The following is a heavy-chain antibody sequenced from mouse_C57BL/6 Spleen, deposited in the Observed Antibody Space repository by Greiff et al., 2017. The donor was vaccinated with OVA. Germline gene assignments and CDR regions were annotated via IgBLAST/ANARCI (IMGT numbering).Heavy chain of an antibody. Sequence: VQLKESGPGLVKPSQSLSLTCSVTGYSITSGYYWNWIRQFPGNKLEWMGYISYDGSNNYKPSLKNRISITRDTSKNQFFLKLSSVTTEDTATYYCARDGYYWYFDVWGTGTTVTVSS. V-gene: IGHV3-6*01. J-gene: IGHJ1*03. CDR1: GYSITSGYY. CDR2: ISYDGSN. CDR3: ARDGYYWYFDV. D-gene: IGHD2-2*01.